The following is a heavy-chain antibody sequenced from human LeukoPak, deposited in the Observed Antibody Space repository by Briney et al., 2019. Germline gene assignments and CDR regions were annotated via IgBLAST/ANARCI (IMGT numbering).Heavy chain of an antibody. V-gene: IGHV3-53*05. CDR2: IYSGGST. CDR1: GFTVSSNY. D-gene: IGHD3-22*01. J-gene: IGHJ4*02. CDR3: AKGLSYYDSSSYYSPFDY. Sequence: PGGSLRLSCAASGFTVSSNYMSWVRQAPGKGLEWVSVIYSGGSTYYADSVKGRFTISRDNSKNTLYLQMNSLRAEDTAVYYCAKGLSYYDSSSYYSPFDYWGQGTLVTVSS.